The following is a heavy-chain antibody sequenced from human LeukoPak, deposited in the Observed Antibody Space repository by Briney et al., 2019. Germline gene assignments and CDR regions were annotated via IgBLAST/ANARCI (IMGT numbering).Heavy chain of an antibody. D-gene: IGHD3-22*01. J-gene: IGHJ5*02. CDR3: ARQRSYYDSSGYSNWFDP. CDR1: GGSISSSSYY. Sequence: SETLSLTCTVSGGSISSSSYYWGWIRQPPGKGLEWIGSIYYSGSTYYNPSLKSRVTISVDTSKNQFSLKLSSVTAADTAVYYCARQRSYYDSSGYSNWFDPWGQGTLVTVSS. V-gene: IGHV4-39*01. CDR2: IYYSGST.